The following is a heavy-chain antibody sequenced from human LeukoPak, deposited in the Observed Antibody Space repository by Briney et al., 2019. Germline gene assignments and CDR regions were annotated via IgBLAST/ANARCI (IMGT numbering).Heavy chain of an antibody. Sequence: PSETLSLTCTVSSGSISSYYWSWIRQPPGKGLEWIGYIYYSGSTNYNPSLKSRVTISVDTSKNQFSLKLSSVTAADTAVYYCAREGYAADFDYWGQGTLVTVSS. CDR1: SGSISSYY. J-gene: IGHJ4*02. CDR2: IYYSGST. V-gene: IGHV4-59*01. CDR3: AREGYAADFDY. D-gene: IGHD6-13*01.